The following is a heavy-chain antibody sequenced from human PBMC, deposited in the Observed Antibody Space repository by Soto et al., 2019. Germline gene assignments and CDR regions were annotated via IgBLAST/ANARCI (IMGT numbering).Heavy chain of an antibody. CDR3: ARLSFSYGVDV. J-gene: IGHJ6*02. V-gene: IGHV4-4*02. CDR2: IYHGGST. Sequence: SETLSLTCAVSGGSIVSANCLTLVRQPPGKGLEWIGEIYHGGSTSYNPSLKSRVTLSLDKFKNHFSLNLTSVTAADTAVYYCARLSFSYGVDVWGQGTTVTVSS. CDR1: GGSIVSANC.